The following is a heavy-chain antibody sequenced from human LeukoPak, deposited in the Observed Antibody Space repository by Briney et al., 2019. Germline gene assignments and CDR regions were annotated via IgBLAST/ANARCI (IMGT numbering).Heavy chain of an antibody. D-gene: IGHD6-19*01. Sequence: SETLSLTCTVSGDSISSGSYYWSWIRQPPGKGLEWIGEINHSGSTNYNPSLKSRVTISVDTSKNQFSLKLSSVTAADTAVYYCARGGKLGFGSIHKNSGWDRVRSNWFDPWGQGTLVTVSS. V-gene: IGHV4-39*07. CDR2: INHSGST. CDR3: ARGGKLGFGSIHKNSGWDRVRSNWFDP. J-gene: IGHJ5*02. CDR1: GDSISSGSYY.